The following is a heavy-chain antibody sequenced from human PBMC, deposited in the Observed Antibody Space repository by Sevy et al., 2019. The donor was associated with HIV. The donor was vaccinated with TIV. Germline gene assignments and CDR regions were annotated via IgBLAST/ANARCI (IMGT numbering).Heavy chain of an antibody. CDR3: ARERLLEGFTEYYFDY. CDR2: IIPIFGTA. CDR1: GGTFSSYA. Sequence: ASVKVSCKASGGTFSSYAISWVRQAPGQGLEWMGGIIPIFGTANYAQKFQGRVTITADESTSTAYMELGSLRSEDTAVYYCARERLLEGFTEYYFDYWGQGTLVTVSS. V-gene: IGHV1-69*13. D-gene: IGHD3-3*02. J-gene: IGHJ4*02.